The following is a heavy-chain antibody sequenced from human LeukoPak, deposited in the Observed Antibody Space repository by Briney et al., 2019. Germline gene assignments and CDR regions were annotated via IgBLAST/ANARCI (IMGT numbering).Heavy chain of an antibody. V-gene: IGHV3-23*01. J-gene: IGHJ3*02. CDR1: GLTFSSYA. CDR3: AKCNLNNCREGFDI. Sequence: GGSLRLSCAASGLTFSSYALSWVRQAPGKGLDWVSSISVDSITYYLDSVKGRFTISRDNSKSTQYLQMHSLRAEDTALYYCAKCNLNNCREGFDIWGQGTMVTVSS. CDR2: ISVDSIT. D-gene: IGHD1-1*01.